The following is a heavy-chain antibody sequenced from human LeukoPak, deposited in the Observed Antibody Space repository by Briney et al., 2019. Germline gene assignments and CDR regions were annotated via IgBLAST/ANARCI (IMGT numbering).Heavy chain of an antibody. D-gene: IGHD6-19*01. CDR3: ARDRLAVADIYYMDV. V-gene: IGHV3-7*01. CDR2: IKQDGSEK. J-gene: IGHJ6*03. CDR1: GFTFSSYW. Sequence: GESLRLSCAASGFTFSSYWMSWVRQAPGKGLEWVANIKQDGSEKYYVDSVKGRFTISRDKAKNSLYLQMNSLRAEDTAVYYCARDRLAVADIYYMDVWGKGTTVTVSS.